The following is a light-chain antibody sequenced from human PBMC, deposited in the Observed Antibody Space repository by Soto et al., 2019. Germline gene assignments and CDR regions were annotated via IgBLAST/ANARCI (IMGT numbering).Light chain of an antibody. J-gene: IGKJ2*01. CDR1: QSVGTY. V-gene: IGKV3-11*01. Sequence: EMVLTQSPATLSLSPGERATLSCRASQSVGTYLAWYQHNPVQAPRLLIYDASNRATGIPARFSGSGSGTDFTLTISRPEPEDFAVYYCQQRYNWPTTFGQGTKLEIK. CDR3: QQRYNWPTT. CDR2: DAS.